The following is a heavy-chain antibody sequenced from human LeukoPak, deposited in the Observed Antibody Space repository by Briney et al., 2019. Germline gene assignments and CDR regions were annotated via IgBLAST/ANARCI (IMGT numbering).Heavy chain of an antibody. CDR2: IYHSGST. CDR3: ARDRGVYGSGSYNWLDP. J-gene: IGHJ5*02. CDR1: GGSISSGGYS. D-gene: IGHD3-10*01. V-gene: IGHV4-30-2*01. Sequence: PSETLSLTCAVSGGSISSGGYSWSWIRQPPGKGLEWIGYIYHSGSTYYNPSLKSRVTISVDRSKNQFSLKLSSVTAADTAVYYCARDRGVYGSGSYNWLDPWGQGTLVTVSS.